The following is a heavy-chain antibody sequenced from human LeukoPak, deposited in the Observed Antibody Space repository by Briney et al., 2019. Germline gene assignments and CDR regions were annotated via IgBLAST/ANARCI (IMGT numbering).Heavy chain of an antibody. Sequence: GRSLRLSCAASGFTFSSYDMHWVRQAPGKGLEWVAFISYDGSNKYYAASVKGRFTISRDNSKNTLYLQMNSRRPEDTAVYYCAKDPSGDSFGSYGLDVWGQGTTVTVSS. J-gene: IGHJ6*02. CDR1: GFTFSSYD. D-gene: IGHD5-18*01. CDR3: AKDPSGDSFGSYGLDV. V-gene: IGHV3-30*18. CDR2: ISYDGSNK.